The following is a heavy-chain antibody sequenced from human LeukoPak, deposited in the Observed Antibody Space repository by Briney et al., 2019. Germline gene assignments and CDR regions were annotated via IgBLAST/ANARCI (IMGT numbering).Heavy chain of an antibody. V-gene: IGHV4-39*01. Sequence: PSETLSLTCTVSGGSISSSSYYWAWIRQPPGKELKWIGSIFYSGSTYYNPSLRGRVTISVDTSQNQFSLQLGSVTAADTAVYYCARGYSSSSSSLYYYYMDVWGRGATVTVSS. CDR2: IFYSGST. CDR3: ARGYSSSSSSLYYYYMDV. CDR1: GGSISSSSYY. D-gene: IGHD6-6*01. J-gene: IGHJ6*03.